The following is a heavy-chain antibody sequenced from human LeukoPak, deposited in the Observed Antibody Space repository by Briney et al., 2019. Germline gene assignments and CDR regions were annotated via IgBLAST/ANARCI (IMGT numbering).Heavy chain of an antibody. Sequence: ASVKVSCKASGYTFTGYYMHWVRQAPGQGLEWMGWINPNSGGTNYAQKFQGRVTMTRDTSISTACMELSRLRSDDTAVYYCAREGIVDTAMVKGVDYWGQGTLVTVSS. J-gene: IGHJ4*02. CDR2: INPNSGGT. CDR1: GYTFTGYY. V-gene: IGHV1-2*02. D-gene: IGHD5-18*01. CDR3: AREGIVDTAMVKGVDY.